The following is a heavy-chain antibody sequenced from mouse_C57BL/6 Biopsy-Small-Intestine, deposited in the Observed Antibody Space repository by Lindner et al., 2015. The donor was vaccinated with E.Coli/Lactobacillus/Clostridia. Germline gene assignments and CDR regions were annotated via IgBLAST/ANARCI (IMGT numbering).Heavy chain of an antibody. CDR2: INPNNGGT. CDR3: ARVLNWDREGFAY. J-gene: IGHJ3*01. Sequence: EVQLQESGPELVKPGASVKMSCKASGYTFTDYSMHWVKQSHGKSLEWIGYINPNNGGTSYNQKFKGKATLTVNKSSSTAYMELRSLTSEDSAVYYCARVLNWDREGFAYWGQGTLVTVSA. D-gene: IGHD4-1*01. CDR1: GYTFTDYS. V-gene: IGHV1-22*01.